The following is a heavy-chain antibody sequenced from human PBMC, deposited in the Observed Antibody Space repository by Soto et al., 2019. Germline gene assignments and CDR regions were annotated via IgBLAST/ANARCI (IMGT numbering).Heavy chain of an antibody. CDR2: TYYRSKWYN. CDR1: GDSVSSNSAA. V-gene: IGHV6-1*01. Sequence: QVQLQQSGPGLVKPSQTLSLTCAISGDSVSSNSAAWNWIRQSPSRGLEWLGRTYYRSKWYNDYAVSVKSRITINPDTSKNQFSLQLNSVTPEDTAVYYCARGEPGYCTNGVCSRREGFMDVWGQGTTVTVSS. D-gene: IGHD2-8*01. J-gene: IGHJ6*02. CDR3: ARGEPGYCTNGVCSRREGFMDV.